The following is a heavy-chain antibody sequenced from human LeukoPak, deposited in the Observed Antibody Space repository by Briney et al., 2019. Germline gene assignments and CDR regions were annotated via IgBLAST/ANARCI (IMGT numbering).Heavy chain of an antibody. D-gene: IGHD4-11*01. CDR2: ISSSSSTI. V-gene: IGHV3-48*01. Sequence: GGSLRLSCAASGFTFSSYSMNWVRQAPGKGLEWVSYISSSSSTIYYADSVKGRFTISRDNAKNSLYLQMNSLRVEDTAVYYCARDRDYSKDYWGQGTLVTVSS. CDR3: ARDRDYSKDY. J-gene: IGHJ4*02. CDR1: GFTFSSYS.